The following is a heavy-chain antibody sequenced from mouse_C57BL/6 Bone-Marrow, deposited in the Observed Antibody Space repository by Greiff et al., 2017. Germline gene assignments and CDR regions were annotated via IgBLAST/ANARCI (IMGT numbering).Heavy chain of an antibody. J-gene: IGHJ4*01. D-gene: IGHD1-1*01. CDR3: TRDSRITTVVDPSYYYAMDY. Sequence: EVKVEESGEGLVKPGGSLKLSCAASGFTFSSYAMSWVRQTPEKRLEWVAYISSGGEYIYYADTVKGRFTISRDNARNTLYLQMSSLKSEDTAMYYCTRDSRITTVVDPSYYYAMDYWGQGTSVTVSS. V-gene: IGHV5-9-1*02. CDR1: GFTFSSYA. CDR2: ISSGGEYI.